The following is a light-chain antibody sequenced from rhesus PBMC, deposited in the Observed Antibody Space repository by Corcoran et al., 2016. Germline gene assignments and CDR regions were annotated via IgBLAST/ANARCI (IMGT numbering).Light chain of an antibody. CDR3: QQCSTIPLT. J-gene: IGKJ4*01. Sequence: IVLTQSPTSVTVSRGERVTISCTASSTVVTSFLHWYQQQPGFPPRLLVYRTASLPSGVPARFSGSGSGISYTLTISTMEAEDAATSCCQQCSTIPLTFGEGTKVEIE. CDR2: RTA. V-gene: IGKV3-24*04. CDR1: STVVTSF.